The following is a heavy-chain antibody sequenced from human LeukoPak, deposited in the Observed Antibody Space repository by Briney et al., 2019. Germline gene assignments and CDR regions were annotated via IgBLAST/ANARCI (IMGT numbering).Heavy chain of an antibody. V-gene: IGHV3-23*01. Sequence: PGGSLRLSCAASGFTFSSYAMTWVRQGPGKGLEWVSTITGSGTSTFDACSVKGRFTISRDTSKTTLHLQMNSLGADDTAIYYCTKARFGSGTYSAYDFWGQGTMVTVSS. CDR2: ITGSGTST. J-gene: IGHJ3*01. CDR3: TKARFGSGTYSAYDF. CDR1: GFTFSSYA. D-gene: IGHD3-10*01.